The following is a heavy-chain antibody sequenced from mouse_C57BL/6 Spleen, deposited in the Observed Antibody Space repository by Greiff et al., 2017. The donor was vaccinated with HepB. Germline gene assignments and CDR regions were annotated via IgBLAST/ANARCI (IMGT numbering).Heavy chain of an antibody. V-gene: IGHV5-9-1*02. D-gene: IGHD2-4*01. J-gene: IGHJ1*03. CDR2: ISSGGDYI. CDR1: GFTFSSYA. Sequence: EVQGVESGEGLVKPGGSLKLSCAASGFTFSSYAMSWVRQTPEKRLEWVAYISSGGDYIYYADTVKGRFTISRDNARKTLYLQMSSLKSEDTAMYYCTREGVDYDYGGWYFDVWGTGTTVTVSS. CDR3: TREGVDYDYGGWYFDV.